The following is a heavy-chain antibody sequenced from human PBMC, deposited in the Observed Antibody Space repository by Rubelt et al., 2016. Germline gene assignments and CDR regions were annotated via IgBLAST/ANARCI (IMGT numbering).Heavy chain of an antibody. CDR3: ARDYYDSTGGRWFDA. Sequence: QLQLQESGPGLVKPSETLSLTCTVSGGSISSSSYYWGWIRQPPGKGLEWIGSIYYSGSTYYNPSLKSRVTISVDTSKNQFSLKLSSVTAADTAVYYCARDYYDSTGGRWFDAWGQGTLVAVSS. V-gene: IGHV4-39*07. CDR1: GGSISSSSYY. J-gene: IGHJ5*02. D-gene: IGHD3-22*01. CDR2: IYYSGST.